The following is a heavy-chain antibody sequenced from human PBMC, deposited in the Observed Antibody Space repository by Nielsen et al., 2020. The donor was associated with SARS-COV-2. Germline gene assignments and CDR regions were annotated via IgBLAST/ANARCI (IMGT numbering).Heavy chain of an antibody. Sequence: SETLSLTCAVYGGSFRGYYWSWIRQPPGKGLEWIGEINHSGSTNYNPSLKSRVTISVDTSKNQFSLKLSSVTAADTAVYYCARARRGAAPYYYYYYGMDVWGQGTTVTVSS. CDR2: INHSGST. J-gene: IGHJ6*02. CDR3: ARARRGAAPYYYYYYGMDV. D-gene: IGHD6-6*01. V-gene: IGHV4-34*01. CDR1: GGSFRGYY.